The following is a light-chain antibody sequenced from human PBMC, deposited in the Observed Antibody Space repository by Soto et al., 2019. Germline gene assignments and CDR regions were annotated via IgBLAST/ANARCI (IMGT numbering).Light chain of an antibody. CDR1: QSITRF. CDR2: AAS. V-gene: IGKV1-39*01. CDR3: QQTYSSPT. Sequence: DIQMTQSPSSLHASAGDRVTITCRASQSITRFLNWYQHKPGRAPKLLIYAASTLQNGVPSRFSGSASGTDFTLTISSLQLEDIATYYCQQTYSSPTFGQGTKVDIK. J-gene: IGKJ1*01.